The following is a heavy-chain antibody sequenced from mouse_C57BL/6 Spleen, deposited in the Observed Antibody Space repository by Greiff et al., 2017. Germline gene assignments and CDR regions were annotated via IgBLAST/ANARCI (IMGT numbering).Heavy chain of an antibody. CDR2: ISSGSSTI. V-gene: IGHV5-17*01. CDR1: GFTFSDYG. J-gene: IGHJ1*03. D-gene: IGHD4-1*01. Sequence: EVKVVESGGGLVKPGGSLKLSCAASGFTFSDYGMHWVRQAPEKGLEWVAYISSGSSTIYYADTVKGRFTISRDNAKNTLFLQMTSLRSEDTAMYYCARLGRGYWYFDVWGTGTTVTVAS. CDR3: ARLGRGYWYFDV.